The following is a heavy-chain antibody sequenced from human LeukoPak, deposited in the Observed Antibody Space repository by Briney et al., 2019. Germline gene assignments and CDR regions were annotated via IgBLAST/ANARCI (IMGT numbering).Heavy chain of an antibody. CDR3: ARSEWYYGSGSYTEQAYYYMDV. J-gene: IGHJ6*03. Sequence: PSETLSLTCTVSSGSISTSNYYWGWVRQPPGKALEWIGNIFYSGSTYYSPSLKSRVTISVDTSKNQFSLKLSSVTAADTAVYYCARSEWYYGSGSYTEQAYYYMDVWGKGTTVTISS. CDR1: SGSISTSNYY. D-gene: IGHD3-10*01. CDR2: IFYSGST. V-gene: IGHV4-39*07.